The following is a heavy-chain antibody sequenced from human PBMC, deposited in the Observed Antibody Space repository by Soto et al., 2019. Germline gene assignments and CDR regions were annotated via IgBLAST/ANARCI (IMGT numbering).Heavy chain of an antibody. D-gene: IGHD3-9*01. CDR3: ARMPNDILTGSPTNPYYYGMDV. Sequence: GASVKVSCKASGYTFTGYYMHWVRQAPGQGLEWMGWINPNSGGTNYAQKFQGWVTMTRDTSISTAYMELSRLRSDDTAVYYCARMPNDILTGSPTNPYYYGMDVWGQGTTVTVSS. CDR1: GYTFTGYY. V-gene: IGHV1-2*04. J-gene: IGHJ6*02. CDR2: INPNSGGT.